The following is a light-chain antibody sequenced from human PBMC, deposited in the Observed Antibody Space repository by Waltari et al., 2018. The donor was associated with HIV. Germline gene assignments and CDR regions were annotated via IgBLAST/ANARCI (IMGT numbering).Light chain of an antibody. J-gene: IGKJ1*01. CDR2: LGS. Sequence: DIVMTQSPLSLPVTPGEPASIPCRSSQSLLHSNGYNYLDWYRQKPGQSPQLLIYLGSNRASGVPDRFSGSGSGTDFTLKISRVEAEDVGVYYCMQALQTPWTFGQGTKVEIK. CDR1: QSLLHSNGYNY. V-gene: IGKV2-28*01. CDR3: MQALQTPWT.